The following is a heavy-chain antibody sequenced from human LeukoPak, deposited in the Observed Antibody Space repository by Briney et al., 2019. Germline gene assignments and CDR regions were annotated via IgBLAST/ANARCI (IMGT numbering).Heavy chain of an antibody. CDR2: INHSGST. CDR1: GGSFSGYY. J-gene: IGHJ4*02. D-gene: IGHD3-22*01. CDR3: ARFSQYSDSTYHDLDY. Sequence: PSETLSLTCAVYGGSFSGYYWSWIRQPPGKGLEWIGEINHSGSTNYNPSLKSRVTISVDTPKNQFSLKLSSVTAADTAVYYCARFSQYSDSTYHDLDYWGQGTLVTVSS. V-gene: IGHV4-34*01.